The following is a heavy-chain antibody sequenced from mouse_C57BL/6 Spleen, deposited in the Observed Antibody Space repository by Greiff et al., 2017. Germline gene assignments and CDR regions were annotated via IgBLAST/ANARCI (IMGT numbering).Heavy chain of an antibody. V-gene: IGHV1-80*01. J-gene: IGHJ2*01. Sequence: QVQLQQSGAELVKPGASVKISCKASGYAFSSYWMNWVKQRPGKGLEWIGQIYPGDGDTNYNGKFKGKATLTADKSSSTAYMQLSSLTSEDSAVYFCVCTTVPHYFDYWGQGTTLTVSS. CDR1: GYAFSSYW. D-gene: IGHD1-1*01. CDR2: IYPGDGDT. CDR3: VCTTVPHYFDY.